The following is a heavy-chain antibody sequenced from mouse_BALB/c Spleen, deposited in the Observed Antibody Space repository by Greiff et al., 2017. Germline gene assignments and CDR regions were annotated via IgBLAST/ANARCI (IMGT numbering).Heavy chain of an antibody. Sequence: EVQLVESGGGLVQPKGSLKLSCAASGFTFNTYAMNWVRQAPGKGLEWVARIRSKSNNYATYYADSVKDRFTISRDDSQSMLYLQMNNLKTEDTAMYYCVRDRYDGGAWFAYWGQGTLVTVSA. CDR1: GFTFNTYA. CDR2: IRSKSNNYAT. D-gene: IGHD2-14*01. V-gene: IGHV10-1*02. J-gene: IGHJ3*01. CDR3: VRDRYDGGAWFAY.